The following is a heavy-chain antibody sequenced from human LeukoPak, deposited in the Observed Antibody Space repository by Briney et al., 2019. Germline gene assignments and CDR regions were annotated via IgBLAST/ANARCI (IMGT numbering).Heavy chain of an antibody. J-gene: IGHJ4*02. CDR2: INHSGST. CDR1: GGSISSSSYY. Sequence: SETLSLTCTVSGGSISSSSYYWGWIRQPPGKGLEWIGEINHSGSTNYNPSLKSRVTISVDTSKNQFSLKLSSVTAADTAVYYCARGPFSYYYDSSGGHYFDYWGQGTLVTVSS. CDR3: ARGPFSYYYDSSGGHYFDY. D-gene: IGHD3-22*01. V-gene: IGHV4-39*07.